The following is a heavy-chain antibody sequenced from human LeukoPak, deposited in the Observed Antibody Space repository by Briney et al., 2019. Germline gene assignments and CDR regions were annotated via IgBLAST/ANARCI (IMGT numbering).Heavy chain of an antibody. J-gene: IGHJ4*02. V-gene: IGHV4-30-4*01. CDR1: GGPISRGDYY. Sequence: SQTLTLPCTVSGGPISRGDYYWSWIRQPPGKGREWIGYIYYSGSTYYNPSLKSRVTISVDTSKNQFSLKLSSVTAADTAVYYCAVWFGELLFVDYWGQGTLVTVSS. D-gene: IGHD3-10*01. CDR2: IYYSGST. CDR3: AVWFGELLFVDY.